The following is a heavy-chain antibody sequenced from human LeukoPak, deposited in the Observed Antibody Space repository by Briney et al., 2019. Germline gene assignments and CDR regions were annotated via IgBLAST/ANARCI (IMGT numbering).Heavy chain of an antibody. CDR2: IYYSGST. Sequence: SETLSLTCTVSGGSISSGDYYWSWIRQPPGKGLEWIGYIYYSGSTYYNPSLKSRVTISVDTSKNQFSLKLSSVTAADTAVYYCARTGDSSGYSDYWGQGTLVTVSS. J-gene: IGHJ4*02. CDR1: GGSISSGDYY. CDR3: ARTGDSSGYSDY. D-gene: IGHD3-22*01. V-gene: IGHV4-30-4*01.